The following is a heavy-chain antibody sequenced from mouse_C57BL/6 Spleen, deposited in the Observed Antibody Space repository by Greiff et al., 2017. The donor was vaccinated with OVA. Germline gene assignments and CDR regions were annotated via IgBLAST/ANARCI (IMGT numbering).Heavy chain of an antibody. CDR3: ARLITTVVGYAMDY. CDR1: GFTFSDYG. J-gene: IGHJ4*01. Sequence: EVQRVESGGGLVKPGGSLKLSCAASGFTFSDYGMHWVRQAPEKGLEWVAYISSGSSTIYYADTVKGRFTISRDNAKNTLFLQMTSLRSEDTAMYYCARLITTVVGYAMDYWGQGTSVTVSS. V-gene: IGHV5-17*01. CDR2: ISSGSSTI. D-gene: IGHD1-1*01.